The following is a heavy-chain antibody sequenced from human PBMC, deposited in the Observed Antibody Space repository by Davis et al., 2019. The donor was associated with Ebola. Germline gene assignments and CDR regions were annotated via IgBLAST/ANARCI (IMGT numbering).Heavy chain of an antibody. J-gene: IGHJ5*02. V-gene: IGHV3-30-3*01. CDR2: ISYDGSNK. CDR1: GFTFSSYA. Sequence: PGGSLRLSCAASGFTFSSYAMHWVRQAPGKGLEWVAVISYDGSNKYYADSVKGRFTISRDNSKNTLYLQMNSLRAEDTAVYYCAREDRGFDPWGQGTLVTVSS. CDR3: AREDRGFDP.